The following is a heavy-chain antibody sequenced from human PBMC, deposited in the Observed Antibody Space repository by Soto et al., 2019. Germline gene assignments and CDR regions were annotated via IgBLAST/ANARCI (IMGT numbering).Heavy chain of an antibody. Sequence: QITLKESGPTVVKPTQTLTLTCTFSGFSVSTTGVGVAWIRQPPGKALEWLALIYWDDSTLYSPSLRSRLTITADTSKYQAVLTVTNVDPADTATYFCALPPSVAGRNWYFDVWGRGTLVTVSS. CDR1: GFSVSTTGVG. CDR3: ALPPSVAGRNWYFDV. V-gene: IGHV2-5*02. CDR2: IYWDDST. J-gene: IGHJ2*01.